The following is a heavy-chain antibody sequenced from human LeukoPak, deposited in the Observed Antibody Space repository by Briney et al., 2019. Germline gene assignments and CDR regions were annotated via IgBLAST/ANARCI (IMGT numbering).Heavy chain of an antibody. CDR1: GFTFSSYA. D-gene: IGHD6-6*01. J-gene: IGHJ4*02. Sequence: PGGSLRLSCAASGFTFSSYAMSWVRQAPGKGLEWVSYISSSGSTIYYADSVKGRFTISRDNAKNSLYLQMNSLRAEDTAVYYCARQGQLGISFDYWGQGTLVTVSS. CDR2: ISSSGSTI. V-gene: IGHV3-48*03. CDR3: ARQGQLGISFDY.